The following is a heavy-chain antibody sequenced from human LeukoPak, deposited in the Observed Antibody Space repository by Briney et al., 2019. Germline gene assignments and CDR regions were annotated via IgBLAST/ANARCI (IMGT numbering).Heavy chain of an antibody. CDR2: ISGSGGST. Sequence: GGSLRLSCAAFGFTFSNYWMTWVRRAPGKGLEWVSAISGSGGSTYYADSVKGRFTISRDNAKNSLYLQMNSLRAEDTAVYYCARNNALLWFGDYYFDYWGQGTLVTVSS. V-gene: IGHV3-23*01. D-gene: IGHD3-10*01. CDR3: ARNNALLWFGDYYFDY. CDR1: GFTFSNYW. J-gene: IGHJ4*02.